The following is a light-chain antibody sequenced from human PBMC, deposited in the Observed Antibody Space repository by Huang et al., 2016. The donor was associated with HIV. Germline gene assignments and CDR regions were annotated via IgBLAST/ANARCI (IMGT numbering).Light chain of an antibody. V-gene: IGKV3-20*01. Sequence: EIVLTQSPGTLSFSPGERATLSCRASQSVSTSHLAWYQQKPGQAPRLLIYDASSRATGIPDRFSGSGSGTDFTLTISRLEPEDFAVYYCQQYGSSPLTFGGGTKVEIK. CDR3: QQYGSSPLT. J-gene: IGKJ4*01. CDR2: DAS. CDR1: QSVSTSH.